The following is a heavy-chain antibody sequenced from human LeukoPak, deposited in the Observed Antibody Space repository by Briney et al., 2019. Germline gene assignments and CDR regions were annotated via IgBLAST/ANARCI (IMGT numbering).Heavy chain of an antibody. Sequence: SQTLSLTCSVSGGSISSSRSYWGWIRQTPGKGLEWVGSIYYNGDTYYNPSFKSRVSMSVDTAKNQISLILTSVTAADTAVYYCSREGYSCPNWFDTWGQGTLVTVSS. V-gene: IGHV4-39*07. CDR1: GGSISSSRSY. D-gene: IGHD4-11*01. CDR3: SREGYSCPNWFDT. CDR2: IYYNGDT. J-gene: IGHJ5*02.